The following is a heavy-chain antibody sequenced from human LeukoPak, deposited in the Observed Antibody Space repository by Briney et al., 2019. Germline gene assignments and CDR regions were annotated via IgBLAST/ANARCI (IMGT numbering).Heavy chain of an antibody. Sequence: GGSLRLSCAASGFTFSSYAMSWVRQAPGEGLEWVSAISGSGGSTYYADSVKGRFTISRDNSKNTLYPQMNSLRAEDTAVYYCAKEHITMIVVVTNDAFDIWGQGTMVTVSS. CDR2: ISGSGGST. D-gene: IGHD3-22*01. CDR1: GFTFSSYA. V-gene: IGHV3-23*01. CDR3: AKEHITMIVVVTNDAFDI. J-gene: IGHJ3*02.